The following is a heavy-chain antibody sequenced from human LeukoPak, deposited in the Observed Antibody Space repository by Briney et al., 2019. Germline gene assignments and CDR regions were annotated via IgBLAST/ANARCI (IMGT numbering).Heavy chain of an antibody. D-gene: IGHD6-13*01. CDR3: ARRLSSSGGVDV. CDR2: IYPGDSDT. Sequence: KPGKSVKISCKGSVYSFTSYRIGWVRQKTGKELEWMGIIYPGDSDTRYSPSFQGQVTISADKSISTAYLQWSSLKASDTAMYYCARRLSSSGGVDVWGQGTTVTVSS. J-gene: IGHJ6*02. V-gene: IGHV5-51*01. CDR1: VYSFTSYR.